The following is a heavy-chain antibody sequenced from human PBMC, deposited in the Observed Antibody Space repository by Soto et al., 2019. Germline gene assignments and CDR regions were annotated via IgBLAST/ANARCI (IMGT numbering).Heavy chain of an antibody. J-gene: IGHJ6*02. CDR1: GFTFSSYE. Sequence: GSLRLSCAASGFTFSSYEMNWVRKAPGKGLEWVSYISSSGSTIYYADSVKGRFTISRDNAKNSLYLQMNSLRAEDTAVYYCARVGGYYYGMDVWGQGTTGTVSS. CDR2: ISSSGSTI. CDR3: ARVGGYYYGMDV. D-gene: IGHD2-15*01. V-gene: IGHV3-48*03.